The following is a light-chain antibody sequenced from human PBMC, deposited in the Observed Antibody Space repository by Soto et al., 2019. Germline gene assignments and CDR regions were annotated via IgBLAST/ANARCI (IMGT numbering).Light chain of an antibody. CDR1: QFVSSSY. CDR2: GAS. CDR3: QQYCSSPGT. V-gene: IGKV3-20*01. Sequence: EIVLTQSPGTLSLSPGERATLSCRASQFVSSSYLAWYQQKPGQAPRLLIYGASSRATGIPDRFSGSGSGTDFTRTISRLEPEDFVVYHCQQYCSSPGTFGQGTKAEIK. J-gene: IGKJ1*01.